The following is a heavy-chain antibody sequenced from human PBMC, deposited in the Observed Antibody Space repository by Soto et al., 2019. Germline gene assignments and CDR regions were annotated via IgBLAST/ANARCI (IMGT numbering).Heavy chain of an antibody. CDR2: ISSSSSYI. J-gene: IGHJ6*02. CDR1: VFTFSSYS. Sequence: PGGSLRLSCAASVFTFSSYSMNWVRQAPGKGLEWVSSISSSSSYIYYADSVKGRFTISRDNAKNSLYLQMNSLRAEDTAVYYCASVVDNRHNGMDVWGQGTTVTVSS. V-gene: IGHV3-21*01. CDR3: ASVVDNRHNGMDV. D-gene: IGHD2-15*01.